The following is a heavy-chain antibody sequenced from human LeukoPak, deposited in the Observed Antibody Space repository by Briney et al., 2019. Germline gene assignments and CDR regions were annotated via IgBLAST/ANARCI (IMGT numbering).Heavy chain of an antibody. CDR2: IYYSGST. CDR3: ARRFAPSRNDAFDI. CDR1: GGSISSSSYY. J-gene: IGHJ3*02. Sequence: SETLSLTCTVSGGSISSSSYYWGWIRQPPGKGLEWIGTIYYSGSTYYNPSLKSRVTISVDTSKNQFSLKLSSVTASDTAVYYCARRFAPSRNDAFDIWGQGTMVTVSS. V-gene: IGHV4-39*01. D-gene: IGHD3-10*01.